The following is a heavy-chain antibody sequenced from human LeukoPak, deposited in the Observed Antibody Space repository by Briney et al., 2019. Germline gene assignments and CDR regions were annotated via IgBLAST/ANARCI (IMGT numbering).Heavy chain of an antibody. CDR2: IKSKTDGGTT. CDR1: GFTFSNAW. D-gene: IGHD6-13*01. J-gene: IGHJ4*02. CDR3: TTGYGVSWYNFDY. Sequence: GGSLRLSCAASGFTFSNAWMSWVRQAPGKGLEWVGRIKSKTDGGTTDYAAPVKGRFTISRDDSKNTLYLQMNSLKTEDTAVYYCTTGYGVSWYNFDYWGQGTLVTVSP. V-gene: IGHV3-15*01.